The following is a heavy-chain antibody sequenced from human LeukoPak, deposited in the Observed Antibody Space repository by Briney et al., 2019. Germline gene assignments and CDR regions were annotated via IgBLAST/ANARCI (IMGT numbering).Heavy chain of an antibody. D-gene: IGHD6-6*01. CDR1: GYSISSGYY. J-gene: IGHJ4*02. CDR2: IYTSGST. CDR3: ANSNSSSDY. V-gene: IGHV4-61*02. Sequence: SETLSLTCTVSGYSISSGYYWGWIRQPAGKGLEWIGRIYTSGSTNYNPSLKSRVTISVDTSKNQFSLKLSSVTAADTAVYYCANSNSSSDYWGQGTLVTVSS.